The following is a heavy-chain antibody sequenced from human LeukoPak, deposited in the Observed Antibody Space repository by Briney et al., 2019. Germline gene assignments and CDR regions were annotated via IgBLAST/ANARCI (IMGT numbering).Heavy chain of an antibody. CDR2: IIPIFGTA. J-gene: IGHJ4*02. D-gene: IGHD6-19*01. CDR1: GGTFSSYA. Sequence: APVKVSCKASGGTFSSYAISWVRQAPGQGLEWMGGIIPIFGTANYAQKFQGRVTITADESTSTAYMELSSLRSEDTAVYYCARFPTTGYSSGWFDYWGQGTLVTVSS. V-gene: IGHV1-69*13. CDR3: ARFPTTGYSSGWFDY.